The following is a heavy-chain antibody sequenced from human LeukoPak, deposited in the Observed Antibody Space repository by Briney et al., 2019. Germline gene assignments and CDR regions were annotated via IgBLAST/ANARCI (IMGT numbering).Heavy chain of an antibody. CDR3: ARVGIVATNLGY. Sequence: GASVKVSCKASGYTFTGYYMHWVRQAPGQGLEWMGWINPNTGGTSYAQKFQGRVTMTRDTSISTAYMELSRLRSDDTAVYYCARVGIVATNLGYWGQGTLVTVSS. CDR2: INPNTGGT. CDR1: GYTFTGYY. D-gene: IGHD5-12*01. J-gene: IGHJ4*02. V-gene: IGHV1-2*02.